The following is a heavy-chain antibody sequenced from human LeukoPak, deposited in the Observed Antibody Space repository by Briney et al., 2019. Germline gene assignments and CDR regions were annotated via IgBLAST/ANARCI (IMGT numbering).Heavy chain of an antibody. V-gene: IGHV1-46*02. Sequence: GASVKVSCKASGYTFNGYYMHWVRQAPGQGLEWMGIINPSGGSTNYAQKFQGRVTMTRDTSTGTIYMGLSSLRFEDTAVYYCARSMTTVVTPFDSGPFDYWGQGTLVTVSS. CDR3: ARSMTTVVTPFDSGPFDY. CDR1: GYTFNGYY. D-gene: IGHD4-23*01. CDR2: INPSGGST. J-gene: IGHJ4*02.